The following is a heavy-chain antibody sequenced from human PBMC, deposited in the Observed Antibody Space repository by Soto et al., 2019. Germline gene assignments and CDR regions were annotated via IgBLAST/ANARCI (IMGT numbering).Heavy chain of an antibody. Sequence: QVQLQESGPGLVKPSQTLSLTCTVSGGSISSGGYYWSWIRQHPGKGLEWIGYIYYSGSTYYNPSLQSRVTRSVDTSKNQLALKLSSVTAADTAVYYCARVSVATGHNWFDPWGQGTLVTVSS. CDR1: GGSISSGGYY. J-gene: IGHJ5*02. D-gene: IGHD5-12*01. CDR3: ARVSVATGHNWFDP. V-gene: IGHV4-31*03. CDR2: IYYSGST.